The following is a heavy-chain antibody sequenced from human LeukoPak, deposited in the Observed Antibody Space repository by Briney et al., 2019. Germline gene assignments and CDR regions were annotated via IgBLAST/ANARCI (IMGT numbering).Heavy chain of an antibody. CDR3: ARLQGIVVVPAATPYYFDY. Sequence: RESLKISCKGSGYSFTSYWIGWVRQMPGKGLEWMGIIYPGDSDTRYSPSFQGQVTISADKSISTAYLQWSSLKASDTAMYYCARLQGIVVVPAATPYYFDYWGQGTLVTVSS. J-gene: IGHJ4*02. CDR1: GYSFTSYW. D-gene: IGHD2-2*01. V-gene: IGHV5-51*01. CDR2: IYPGDSDT.